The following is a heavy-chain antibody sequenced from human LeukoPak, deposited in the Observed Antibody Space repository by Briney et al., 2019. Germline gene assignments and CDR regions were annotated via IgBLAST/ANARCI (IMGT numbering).Heavy chain of an antibody. D-gene: IGHD1-26*01. CDR2: SHSDGNI. Sequence: PGGSLRLSCAASGFTVSSNHMTWVRQAPGKGLEWVSLSHSDGNIFYVDSVKGRFTISRDNSKNTVYLQMNSLRDEDTAVYYCARSSGSLANWFDPWGQGTLVTVSS. J-gene: IGHJ5*02. V-gene: IGHV3-53*01. CDR3: ARSSGSLANWFDP. CDR1: GFTVSSNH.